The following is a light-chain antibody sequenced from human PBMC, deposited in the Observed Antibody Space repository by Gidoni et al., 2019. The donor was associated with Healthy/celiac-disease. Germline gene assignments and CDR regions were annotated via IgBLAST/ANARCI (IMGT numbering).Light chain of an antibody. Sequence: SYELTQPPSVSVSPGQTASITRSGDKLVDKYACWYQHKPGQSPVLVIYQDSKRPSGIPERFSGSNSGNTATLTISGTQAMDEADYYCQAWDSSTVVFGGGTKLTVL. CDR3: QAWDSSTVV. CDR1: KLVDKY. CDR2: QDS. J-gene: IGLJ2*01. V-gene: IGLV3-1*01.